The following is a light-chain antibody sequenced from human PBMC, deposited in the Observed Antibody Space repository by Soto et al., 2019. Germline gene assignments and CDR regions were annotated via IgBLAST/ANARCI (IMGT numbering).Light chain of an antibody. Sequence: QSVLTQPPSASGTPGQKVTISCSGSSSNIGRNAVNWYQQLPGTAPKLLLYNNNQRPSGVSDRFSGSKSGTSASLAISGLQYDDEADYHCAAWDDSLNGLVFGTGTKVTVL. CDR1: SSNIGRNA. CDR3: AAWDDSLNGLV. CDR2: NNN. J-gene: IGLJ1*01. V-gene: IGLV1-44*01.